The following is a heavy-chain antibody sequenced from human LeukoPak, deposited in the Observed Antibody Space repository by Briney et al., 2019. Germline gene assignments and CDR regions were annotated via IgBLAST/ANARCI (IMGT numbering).Heavy chain of an antibody. Sequence: PGGSLRLSCAASGFTFSRDGMHWVRQAPGKGLEWVAVIWYDGSKKYYADSVKGRFTISRDNSKNTLYLQMNSLRAEDTAVYYCARLSGSFLDYWGQGTLVTVS. CDR1: GFTFSRDG. D-gene: IGHD1-26*01. CDR3: ARLSGSFLDY. J-gene: IGHJ4*02. V-gene: IGHV3-33*01. CDR2: IWYDGSKK.